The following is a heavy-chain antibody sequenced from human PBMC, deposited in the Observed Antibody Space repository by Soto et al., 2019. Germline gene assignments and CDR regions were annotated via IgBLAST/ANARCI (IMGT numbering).Heavy chain of an antibody. CDR3: ARVHYYDSSGYFQPTFDP. CDR1: GGSISSYY. V-gene: IGHV4-59*01. D-gene: IGHD3-22*01. CDR2: IYYSGST. J-gene: IGHJ5*02. Sequence: QVQLQESGPGRVKPSETLSLTCTVSGGSISSYYWSWIRQPPGKGLDWVGYIYYSGSTNYNPSLKSRVTISVDTSKNQFSLKLSSVTAADTAVYYCARVHYYDSSGYFQPTFDPWGQGTLVTVSS.